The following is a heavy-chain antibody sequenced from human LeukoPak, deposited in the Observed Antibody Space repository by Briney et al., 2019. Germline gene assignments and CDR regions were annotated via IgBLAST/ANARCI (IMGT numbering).Heavy chain of an antibody. D-gene: IGHD2-15*01. V-gene: IGHV3-7*01. CDR3: AREERYCSGGSCYEY. Sequence: GGSLRLSCAASGFTFSSYWMSWVRQAPGKGLEWVANIKQDGSEKYYVDSVKGRFTISRYNAKNSLYLQMNSLRPEDTAVYYCAREERYCSGGSCYEYWGQGTLVTVSS. CDR2: IKQDGSEK. CDR1: GFTFSSYW. J-gene: IGHJ4*02.